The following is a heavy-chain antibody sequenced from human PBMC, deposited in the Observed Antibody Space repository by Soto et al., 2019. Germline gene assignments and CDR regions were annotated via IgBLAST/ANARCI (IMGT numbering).Heavy chain of an antibody. CDR3: ARGAMANFDY. CDR2: FIAMLGTP. D-gene: IGHD5-18*01. J-gene: IGHJ4*02. Sequence: SVKVSCKASGGTFGSQGIAWVRQAPGQGLEWMGGFIAMLGTPTYAKKVQGRATISADESLTSSYLELRSLRSEDTGVYFCARGAMANFDYWGQGRLVTVSS. CDR1: GGTFGSQG. V-gene: IGHV1-69*13.